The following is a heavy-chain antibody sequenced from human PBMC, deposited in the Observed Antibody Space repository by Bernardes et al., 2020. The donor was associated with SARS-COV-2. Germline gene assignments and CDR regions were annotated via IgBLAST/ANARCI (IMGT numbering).Heavy chain of an antibody. Sequence: GGSLRLSCAASGFTFSSYGMHWVRQAPGKGLEWVAVISYDGSNKYYADSVKGRFTISRDNSKNTLYLQMNSLRAEDTAVYYCAKDFSGWDNWFDPWGQGTLVTVSS. CDR1: GFTFSSYG. V-gene: IGHV3-30*18. J-gene: IGHJ5*02. CDR3: AKDFSGWDNWFDP. D-gene: IGHD6-19*01. CDR2: ISYDGSNK.